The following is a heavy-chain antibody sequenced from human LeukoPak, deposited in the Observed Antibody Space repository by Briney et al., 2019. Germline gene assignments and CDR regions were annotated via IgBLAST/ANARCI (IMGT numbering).Heavy chain of an antibody. D-gene: IGHD4-11*01. CDR2: IGSRGSIK. V-gene: IGHV3-48*03. CDR3: ARDPTFFDY. J-gene: IGHJ4*02. CDR1: GFTFSSYA. Sequence: GGSLRLSCAASGFTFSSYALSWVRQAPGKGLEWVSYIGSRGSIKYYADSVKGRFTISRDNAKNSLYLQMNSLRAEDTAVYYCARDPTFFDYWGQGTLVTVSS.